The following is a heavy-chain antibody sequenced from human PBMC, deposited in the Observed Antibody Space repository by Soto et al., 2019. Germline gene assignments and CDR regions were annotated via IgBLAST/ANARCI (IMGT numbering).Heavy chain of an antibody. J-gene: IGHJ6*02. D-gene: IGHD6-13*01. CDR1: GFTFSSYG. CDR3: AKDTRVYSSSWYYYYYGMDV. CDR2: ISYDGSNK. V-gene: IGHV3-30*18. Sequence: GVLRLSCAASGFTFSSYGMHWVRQAPGKGLEWVAVISYDGSNKYYADSVKGRFTISRDNSKNTLYLQMNSLRAEDTAVYYCAKDTRVYSSSWYYYYYGMDVWGQGTTVTVSS.